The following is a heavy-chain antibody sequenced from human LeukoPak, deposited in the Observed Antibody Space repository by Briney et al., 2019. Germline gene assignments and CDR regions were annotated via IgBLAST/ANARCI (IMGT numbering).Heavy chain of an antibody. Sequence: GGSLRLSCAASGFTFSNYGMQWVRQAPGKGLEWAAVISHDGSTTFYAGSVKGRFTISRDNSKNTLNLQMYSLTPEDTAVYYCAKEPTPYSSGWYFQHWGQGTLVTVSS. CDR2: ISHDGSTT. CDR3: AKEPTPYSSGWYFQH. CDR1: GFTFSNYG. V-gene: IGHV3-30*18. D-gene: IGHD6-25*01. J-gene: IGHJ1*01.